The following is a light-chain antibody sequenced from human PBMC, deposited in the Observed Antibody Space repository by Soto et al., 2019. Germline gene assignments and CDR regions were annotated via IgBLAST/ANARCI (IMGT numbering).Light chain of an antibody. CDR1: QSISSW. J-gene: IGKJ3*01. CDR3: QHYDNTPPSVT. CDR2: DAS. Sequence: DIQMTQSPSTLSASVGDRVTITCRASQSISSWLAWYQQKPGKAPKLLIYDASSLESGVPSRFSGSGSGTDFTLTISRLEPEDFAVYYCQHYDNTPPSVTFGPGTRLDIK. V-gene: IGKV1-5*01.